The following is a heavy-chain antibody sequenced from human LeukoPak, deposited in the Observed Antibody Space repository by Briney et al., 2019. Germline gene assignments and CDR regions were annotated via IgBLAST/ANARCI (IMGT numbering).Heavy chain of an antibody. CDR3: AHGTVYQLDY. V-gene: IGHV3-23*01. Sequence: PGGSLRLSCAASGFTFSSYWMSWVRQAPGKGLEWVSGISGSGDSTYYADSVKGRFTISRDNSKNTLYLQMNSLRAEDTAVYYCAHGTVYQLDYWGQGTLVTVSS. J-gene: IGHJ4*02. CDR2: ISGSGDST. D-gene: IGHD2-2*01. CDR1: GFTFSSYW.